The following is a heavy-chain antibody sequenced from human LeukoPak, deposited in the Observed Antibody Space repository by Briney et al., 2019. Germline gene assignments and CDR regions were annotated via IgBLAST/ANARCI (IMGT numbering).Heavy chain of an antibody. V-gene: IGHV1-69*13. J-gene: IGHJ4*02. CDR2: IIPIFGTA. Sequence: GASVKVSCTASGGTFSSYAISWVRQAPGQGLEWMGGIIPIFGTANYAQKFQGRVTITADESTSTAYMELSSLRSEDTAVYYCARDLSGYGSYFDYWGQGTLVTVSS. CDR1: GGTFSSYA. CDR3: ARDLSGYGSYFDY. D-gene: IGHD3-22*01.